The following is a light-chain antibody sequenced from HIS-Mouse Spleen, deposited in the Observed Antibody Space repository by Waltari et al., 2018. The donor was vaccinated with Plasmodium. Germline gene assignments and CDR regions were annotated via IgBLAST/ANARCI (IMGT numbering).Light chain of an antibody. CDR1: QSISSY. CDR2: AAS. CDR3: QQSYSTPPT. Sequence: DIQMTQSPSSLSASVGDRVTITCPASQSISSYLNWYQQKPGKAPKLLIYAASRLQSGVPSRFSGSGSGTDFTLTISSLQPEDFATDYCQQSYSTPPTFGGGTKVEIK. J-gene: IGKJ4*01. V-gene: IGKV1-39*01.